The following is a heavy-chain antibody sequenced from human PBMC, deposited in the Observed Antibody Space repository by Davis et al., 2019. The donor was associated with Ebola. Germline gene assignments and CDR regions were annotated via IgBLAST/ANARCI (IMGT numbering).Heavy chain of an antibody. CDR1: GFAFNTYA. V-gene: IGHV3-23*01. J-gene: IGHJ4*02. Sequence: GESLKISCAASGFAFNTYAMSWVRQAPGKGLEWVSAISGSGGSTYYADSVKGRFTISRDNSKNTVYLQMNSLRAEDTAVYYCARGTQGTGTTADYWGQGTLVTVSS. D-gene: IGHD1-1*01. CDR2: ISGSGGST. CDR3: ARGTQGTGTTADY.